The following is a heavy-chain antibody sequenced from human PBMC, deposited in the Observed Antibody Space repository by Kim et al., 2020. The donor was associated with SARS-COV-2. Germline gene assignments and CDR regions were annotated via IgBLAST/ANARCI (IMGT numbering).Heavy chain of an antibody. Sequence: GGTNYNPSLKSRVTISVDKSKTQCSLKLNSVTAAYTAIYYCAANGYYTIDNWGQGTLVIVSS. D-gene: IGHD3-22*01. J-gene: IGHJ4*02. CDR2: GGT. CDR3: AANGYYTIDN. V-gene: IGHV4-4*02.